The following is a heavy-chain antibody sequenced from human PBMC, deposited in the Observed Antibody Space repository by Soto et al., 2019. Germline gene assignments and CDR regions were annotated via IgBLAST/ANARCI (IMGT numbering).Heavy chain of an antibody. Sequence: SETLSLTCTVSGGSISSYYWSWIRQPPGKGLEWIGYIYYSGSTNYNPSLKSRVTISVDTSKNQFSLKLSSVTAADAAVYYCARDPGIAAAGPGGFDPWGQGTLVTVSS. CDR2: IYYSGST. V-gene: IGHV4-59*01. CDR1: GGSISSYY. J-gene: IGHJ5*02. CDR3: ARDPGIAAAGPGGFDP. D-gene: IGHD6-13*01.